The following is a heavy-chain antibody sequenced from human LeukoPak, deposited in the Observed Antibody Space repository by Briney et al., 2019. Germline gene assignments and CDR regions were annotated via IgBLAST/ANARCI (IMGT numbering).Heavy chain of an antibody. V-gene: IGHV1-8*01. CDR2: MNPNSGNT. Sequence: GASVKVSCKASVYTFTSYDINWVRQATGQGLEWMGWMNPNSGNTGYAQKFQGRVTMTRNTSISTAYMELSSLRSEDTAVYYRAIHLAAAGKMFDYWGQGTLVTVSS. J-gene: IGHJ4*02. CDR1: VYTFTSYD. CDR3: AIHLAAAGKMFDY. D-gene: IGHD6-13*01.